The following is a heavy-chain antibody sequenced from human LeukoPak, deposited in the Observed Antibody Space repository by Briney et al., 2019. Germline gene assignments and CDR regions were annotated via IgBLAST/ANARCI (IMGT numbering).Heavy chain of an antibody. J-gene: IGHJ4*02. D-gene: IGHD5-12*01. CDR3: ARERGYSGYDLGY. CDR2: ISSSSSYI. Sequence: GGSLRLSCAASGFTFSSYSMNWVRQAPGKGLEWVSSISSSSSYIYYADSVKGRFTISRDNAKNSLYLQMNSLRAEDTAVYYCARERGYSGYDLGYWGQGTLVTVSS. V-gene: IGHV3-21*01. CDR1: GFTFSSYS.